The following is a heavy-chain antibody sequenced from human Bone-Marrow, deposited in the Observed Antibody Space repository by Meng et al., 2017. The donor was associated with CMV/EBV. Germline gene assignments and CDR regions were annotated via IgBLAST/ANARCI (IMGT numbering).Heavy chain of an antibody. CDR3: ARGYFENRRGIDL. D-gene: IGHD3-22*01. J-gene: IGHJ5*02. CDR1: GFTFSTYA. CDR2: ISSSGGST. V-gene: IGHV3-23*01. Sequence: GESLKISCAASGFTFSTYAMTWVRQAPGKGLDWVSGISSSGGSTYYAGSVKGRFTISRDNAKNSLYLQMDSLRAEDTALYYCARGYFENRRGIDLWGQGTPVTVSS.